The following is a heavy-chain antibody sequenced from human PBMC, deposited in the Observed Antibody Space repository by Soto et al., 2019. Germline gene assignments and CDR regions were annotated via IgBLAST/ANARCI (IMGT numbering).Heavy chain of an antibody. J-gene: IGHJ6*02. CDR1: GYSFTSYW. V-gene: IGHV5-10-1*01. CDR2: IDPSDSYT. D-gene: IGHD2-2*01. CDR3: ARLMGVVVVPAANYYYYGMDV. Sequence: GESLKISCKGSGYSFTSYWISWVRQMPGKGLEWMGRIDPSDSYTNYGPSFQGHVTISADKSISTAYLQWSSLKASDTAMYYCARLMGVVVVPAANYYYYGMDVWGQGTTVTVSS.